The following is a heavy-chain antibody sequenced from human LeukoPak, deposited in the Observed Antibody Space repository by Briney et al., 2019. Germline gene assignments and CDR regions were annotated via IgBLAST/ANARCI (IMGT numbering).Heavy chain of an antibody. J-gene: IGHJ3*02. D-gene: IGHD2-2*01. Sequence: LSLTCIVSGGSISSYYWSWIRQPPGKGLEWVSGISWNSGSVAYADSVKGRFTISRDNAKNSLYLQMNSLRAEDTALYYCTKDLLPIVVVPAAIFGAFDIWGQGTMVTVSS. CDR2: ISWNSGSV. V-gene: IGHV3-9*01. CDR3: TKDLLPIVVVPAAIFGAFDI. CDR1: GGSISSYY.